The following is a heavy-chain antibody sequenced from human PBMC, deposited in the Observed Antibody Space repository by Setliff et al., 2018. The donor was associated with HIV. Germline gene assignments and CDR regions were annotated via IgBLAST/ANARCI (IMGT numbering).Heavy chain of an antibody. CDR2: ISXSSSYI. CDR1: GFTFSSYS. CDR3: ARDLGDILTGYPAPDAFDI. J-gene: IGHJ3*02. D-gene: IGHD3-9*01. Sequence: GGSLRLSCVASGFTFSSYSMNWXXXAPXXXLEWVSSISXSSSYIYYADAVXXRFTISRDNAKNSLYLQMNSLRAEDTAVYYCARDLGDILTGYPAPDAFDIWGQGTMVTVSS. V-gene: IGHV3-21*01.